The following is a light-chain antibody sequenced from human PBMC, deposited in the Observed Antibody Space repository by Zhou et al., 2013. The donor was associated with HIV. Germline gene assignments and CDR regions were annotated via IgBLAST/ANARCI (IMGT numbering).Light chain of an antibody. CDR2: EVS. CDR3: LQHNSTRT. Sequence: DVQMTQSPSSLSASVGDRIAITCRASQTINTYLNWYQEKPGKAPALLIYEVSRLKSGVPSRFSGSGSGTEFTLTISSLQPEDFATYYCLQHNSTRTFGQGTKVEIK. V-gene: IGKV1-39*01. CDR1: QTINTY. J-gene: IGKJ1*01.